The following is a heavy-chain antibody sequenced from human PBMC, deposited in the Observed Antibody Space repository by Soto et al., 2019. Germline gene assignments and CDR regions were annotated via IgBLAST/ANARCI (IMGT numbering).Heavy chain of an antibody. CDR1: GGSISSGGYY. CDR3: ARALDYGGNFDY. Sequence: QVQLQESGPGLVKPSQTLSLTCTVSGGSISSGGYYWSWIRQHPGKGLEWIGYIYYSGSTYYNPALKSRVTISVDTSKNQFSLKLSSVTAADTAVYYCARALDYGGNFDYWGQGTLVTVSS. J-gene: IGHJ4*02. D-gene: IGHD4-17*01. CDR2: IYYSGST. V-gene: IGHV4-31*03.